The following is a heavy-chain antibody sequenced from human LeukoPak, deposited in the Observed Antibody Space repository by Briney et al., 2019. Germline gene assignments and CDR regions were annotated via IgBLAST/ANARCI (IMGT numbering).Heavy chain of an antibody. J-gene: IGHJ6*03. CDR3: ARQCNWNDVRGYYYYYMDV. CDR1: GYTFASYD. CDR2: MNPNSGNT. Sequence: ASVKVSCKASGYTFASYDINWVRQATGQGLEWMGWMNPNSGNTGYAQKFQGRVTTTRNTSISTAYMELSSLRSEDTAVYYCARQCNWNDVRGYYYYYMDVWGKGTTVTVSS. V-gene: IGHV1-8*03. D-gene: IGHD1-20*01.